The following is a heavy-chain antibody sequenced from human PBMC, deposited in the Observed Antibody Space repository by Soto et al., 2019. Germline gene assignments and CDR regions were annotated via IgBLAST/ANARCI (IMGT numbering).Heavy chain of an antibody. D-gene: IGHD3-22*01. CDR3: ARGGSSGYEPNTPFDY. J-gene: IGHJ4*02. CDR2: IDPSDSYT. Sequence: GESLKISCKGSGYSFTSYWISWVRQMPGKGPEWMGRIDPSDSYTNYSPSFQGHVTISADKSISTAYLQWSSLKASDTAMYYCARGGSSGYEPNTPFDYWGQGTLVTVSS. V-gene: IGHV5-10-1*01. CDR1: GYSFTSYW.